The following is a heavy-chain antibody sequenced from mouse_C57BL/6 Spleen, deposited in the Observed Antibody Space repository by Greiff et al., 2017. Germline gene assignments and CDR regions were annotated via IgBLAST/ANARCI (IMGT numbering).Heavy chain of an antibody. CDR2: IYPGDGDT. CDR1: GYAFSSYW. Sequence: QVQLQQSGAELVKPGASVKISCKASGYAFSSYWMNWVKQRPGKGLEWIGQIYPGDGDTNYNGKFKGKATLTADKSSSTAYMQPSSLTSEDSAVYFCARSGYYYGSSYPLYAMDYWGQGTSVTVSS. V-gene: IGHV1-80*01. CDR3: ARSGYYYGSSYPLYAMDY. D-gene: IGHD1-1*01. J-gene: IGHJ4*01.